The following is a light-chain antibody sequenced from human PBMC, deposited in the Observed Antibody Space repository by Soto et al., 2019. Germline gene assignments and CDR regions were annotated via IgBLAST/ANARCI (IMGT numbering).Light chain of an antibody. Sequence: EIVMTQSPATLSVSPGESATLSCRGSQSVSSNLAWYQQKPGQAPRLLIYGAYTRATGIPARFSGSGSGTEFTLTISSLQSEDFAVYYCQQYNNWPPWTCGQGTKVDIK. CDR1: QSVSSN. CDR2: GAY. CDR3: QQYNNWPPWT. V-gene: IGKV3-15*01. J-gene: IGKJ1*01.